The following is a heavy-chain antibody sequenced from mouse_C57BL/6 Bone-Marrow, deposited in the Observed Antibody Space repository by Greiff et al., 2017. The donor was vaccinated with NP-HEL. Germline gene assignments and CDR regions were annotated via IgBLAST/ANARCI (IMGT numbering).Heavy chain of an antibody. J-gene: IGHJ2*01. Sequence: QVQLQQPGAELVKPGASVKLSCKASGYTFTSYWMHWVKQRPGQGLEWIGMIHPNSGSTNYNEKFKSKATLTVDKSSSTAYMQLSSLTSEDSAVYYCAYHDYDSWDFGHWGQGTTLTVSS. D-gene: IGHD2-4*01. CDR2: IHPNSGST. V-gene: IGHV1-64*01. CDR1: GYTFTSYW. CDR3: AYHDYDSWDFGH.